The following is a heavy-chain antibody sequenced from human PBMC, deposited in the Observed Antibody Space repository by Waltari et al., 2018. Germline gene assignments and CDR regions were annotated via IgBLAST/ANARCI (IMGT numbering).Heavy chain of an antibody. CDR2: ISGSGGIT. CDR3: VKGPFSGSLTFDY. V-gene: IGHV3-23*01. D-gene: IGHD1-26*01. CDR1: GLPFSSHA. J-gene: IGHJ4*02. Sequence: EVQLLESGGGFVQPGGSGRLSCAASGLPFSSHAMHWVRQAPGKGLEGVSTISGSGGITHYADSVKGRFTISRDISRNTLYLEMNSLGADDTAVYYCVKGPFSGSLTFDYWGQGSLVTVSS.